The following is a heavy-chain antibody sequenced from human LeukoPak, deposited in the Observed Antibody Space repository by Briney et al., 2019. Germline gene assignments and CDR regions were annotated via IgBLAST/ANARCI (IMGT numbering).Heavy chain of an antibody. Sequence: GGSLRLSCAASGFTVSSNYMSWVRQAPGKGLEWVSVIYSGGSTYYADSVKGRFTISRDNSKNTLYLQMNSLRAEDTAVYYGAREYYYDSSGYLTWGQGTLVTVSS. D-gene: IGHD3-22*01. J-gene: IGHJ4*02. CDR3: AREYYYDSSGYLT. V-gene: IGHV3-53*01. CDR2: IYSGGST. CDR1: GFTVSSNY.